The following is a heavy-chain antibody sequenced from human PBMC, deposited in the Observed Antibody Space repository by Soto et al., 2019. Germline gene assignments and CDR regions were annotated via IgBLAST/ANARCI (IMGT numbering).Heavy chain of an antibody. J-gene: IGHJ4*02. D-gene: IGHD3-9*01. V-gene: IGHV4-59*01. CDR1: GGSISVYY. Sequence: SETLSLTCTISGGSISVYYWSWIRQSPGQGLEWIGYIYDSGSPYYNPSLRTRVTISADTSKNQISLKLTSATAADTAVYFCARGVGSSPPRYWGRGTLVTVSS. CDR2: IYDSGSP. CDR3: ARGVGSSPPRY.